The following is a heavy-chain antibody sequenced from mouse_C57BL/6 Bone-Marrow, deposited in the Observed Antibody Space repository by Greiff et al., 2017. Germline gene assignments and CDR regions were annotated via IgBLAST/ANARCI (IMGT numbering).Heavy chain of an antibody. V-gene: IGHV1-15*01. D-gene: IGHD1-1*01. CDR1: GYTFTDYE. J-gene: IGHJ2*01. Sequence: QVQLQQSGAELVRPGASVTLSCKASGYTFTDYEMHWVKQTPVHGLEWIGAIDPATGGTAYNQKFKGKAILTADKSSSTAYMELRSLTSEDSAVYYCTRAFTTVVDYGGQGTTLTVSS. CDR3: TRAFTTVVDY. CDR2: IDPATGGT.